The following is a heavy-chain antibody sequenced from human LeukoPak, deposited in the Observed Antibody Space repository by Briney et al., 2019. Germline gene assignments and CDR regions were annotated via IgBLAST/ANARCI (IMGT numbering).Heavy chain of an antibody. V-gene: IGHV1-2*02. CDR3: AKNHLPTHDYGSINFDY. Sequence: GASVKVSCKASGYTFTGYYIHWVRQAPGQGLEWMGWINPNSGGTNYAQKFQGRVTMTRDTSISTAYMELGRLRSDDTAVYYCAKNHLPTHDYGSINFDYWGQGTLVTVSS. D-gene: IGHD4-23*01. CDR2: INPNSGGT. CDR1: GYTFTGYY. J-gene: IGHJ4*02.